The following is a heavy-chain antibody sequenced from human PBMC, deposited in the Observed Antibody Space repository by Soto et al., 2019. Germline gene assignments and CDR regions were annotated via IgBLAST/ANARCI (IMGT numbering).Heavy chain of an antibody. CDR1: GGSISSYY. CDR2: IYYSGST. D-gene: IGHD6-25*01. CDR3: AIGYPWVDY. V-gene: IGHV4-59*01. Sequence: ASETLSLTCTVSGGSISSYYWSWIRQPPGKGLEWIGYIYYSGSTNYNPSLKSRVTISVDTSKNQFSLKLSSVTAADTAVYYCAIGYPWVDYWGQGTLVTVSS. J-gene: IGHJ4*02.